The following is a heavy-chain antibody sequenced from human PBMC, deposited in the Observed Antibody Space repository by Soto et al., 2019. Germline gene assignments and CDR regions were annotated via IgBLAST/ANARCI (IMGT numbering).Heavy chain of an antibody. D-gene: IGHD3-10*01. Sequence: SETLSLTCTVSGGSISSYYWSWIRQPPGKGLEWIGYIYYSGSTNYNPSLKSRVTISVDTSKNQFSLKLSSVTAADTAVYYCASSSRGGFFTTNRYFDYWGQGTLVTVSS. CDR2: IYYSGST. CDR3: ASSSRGGFFTTNRYFDY. V-gene: IGHV4-59*01. CDR1: GGSISSYY. J-gene: IGHJ4*02.